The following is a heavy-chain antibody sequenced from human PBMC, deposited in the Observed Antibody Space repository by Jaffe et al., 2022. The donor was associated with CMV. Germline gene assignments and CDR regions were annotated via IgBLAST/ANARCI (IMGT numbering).Heavy chain of an antibody. J-gene: IGHJ5*02. CDR2: IGSDGDTR. V-gene: IGHV3-23*01. Sequence: EVQLLESGGDLVQPGGSLRLSCAASGFTFSAYAMTWVRQAPGKGLEWVSSIGSDGDTRYYADSVKGRFTISRDNSKKTLYLQMNSLRAEDTAVYYCANYHCSTSRCYRNYESWGQGALVTVSS. CDR1: GFTFSAYA. CDR3: ANYHCSTSRCYRNYES. D-gene: IGHD2-15*01.